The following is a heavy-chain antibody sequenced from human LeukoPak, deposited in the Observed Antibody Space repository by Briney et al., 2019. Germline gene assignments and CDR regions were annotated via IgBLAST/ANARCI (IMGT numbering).Heavy chain of an antibody. CDR1: GFTFSSYG. V-gene: IGHV3-30*02. Sequence: QAGGSLRLSCAASGFTFSSYGMHWVRQAPGKGLEWVAFIRYDGSNKYYADSVKGRFTISRDNSKNTLYLQVNSLRAEDTAVYYCARDEHYYDSSGPQTGDYWGQGTLVTVSS. D-gene: IGHD3-22*01. CDR3: ARDEHYYDSSGPQTGDY. J-gene: IGHJ4*02. CDR2: IRYDGSNK.